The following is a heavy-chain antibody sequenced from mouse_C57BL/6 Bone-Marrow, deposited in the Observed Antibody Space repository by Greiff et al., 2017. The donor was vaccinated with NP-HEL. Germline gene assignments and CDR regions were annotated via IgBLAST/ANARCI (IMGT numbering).Heavy chain of an antibody. Sequence: EVQLVESGGDLVKPGGSLKLSCAASGFTFSSYGMSWVRQTPDKRLEWVATISSGGSYTYYPDSVKGRFTISRDNAKNTLYLQMSSLKSEDTAMYYCARHGDGYLAWFAYWGQGTLVTVSA. D-gene: IGHD2-3*01. CDR1: GFTFSSYG. J-gene: IGHJ3*01. CDR3: ARHGDGYLAWFAY. CDR2: ISSGGSYT. V-gene: IGHV5-6*01.